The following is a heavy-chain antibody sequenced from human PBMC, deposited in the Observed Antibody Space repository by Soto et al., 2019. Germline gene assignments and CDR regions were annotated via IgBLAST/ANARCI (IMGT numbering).Heavy chain of an antibody. CDR1: GYSITCCA. CDR3: ASDVRWTSGWFDP. D-gene: IGHD2-15*01. V-gene: IGHV1-3*04. J-gene: IGHJ5*02. CDR2: INTVNGDT. Sequence: QVQLVQSGAEVKKPGASVKVSCKASGYSITCCAMHWVRQAPGQRLEWMGWINTVNGDTKYSEKFQGRVTIFRDTPANTAYVELSSLRSEDTAGYYCASDVRWTSGWFDPWGQGTLIVVSS.